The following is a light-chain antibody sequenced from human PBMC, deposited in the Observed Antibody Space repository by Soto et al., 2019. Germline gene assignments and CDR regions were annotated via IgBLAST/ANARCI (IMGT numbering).Light chain of an antibody. CDR2: GAS. CDR3: QQYGSSPWT. Sequence: EIVMTQSPATLSVSPGERATLSCRASQSVSSNLAWYQHKPGQAPRLLIYGASTRATGIPAKFRGSGSGTEFTLTISSLQSEDFAVYYCQQYGSSPWTSGQGTKVEIK. J-gene: IGKJ1*01. V-gene: IGKV3-15*01. CDR1: QSVSSN.